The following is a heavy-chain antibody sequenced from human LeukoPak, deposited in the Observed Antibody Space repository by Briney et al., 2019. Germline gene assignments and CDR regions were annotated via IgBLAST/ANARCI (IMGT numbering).Heavy chain of an antibody. D-gene: IGHD3-9*01. CDR2: INPNSGGT. V-gene: IGHV1-2*02. CDR1: GYTFTGYY. J-gene: IGHJ4*02. Sequence: ASVKASCKASGYTFTGYYMHWVRQAPGQGLEWMGWINPNSGGTNYAQKFQGRVTMTRDTSISTAYMELSRLRSDDTAVYYCASYDILTGYYDYWGQGTLVTVSS. CDR3: ASYDILTGYYDY.